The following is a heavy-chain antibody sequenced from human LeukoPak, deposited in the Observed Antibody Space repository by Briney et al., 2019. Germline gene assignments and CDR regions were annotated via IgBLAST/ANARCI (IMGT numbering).Heavy chain of an antibody. D-gene: IGHD3-9*01. J-gene: IGHJ4*02. V-gene: IGHV3-23*01. CDR2: ISGSGGST. CDR3: AKDRDWVFGY. Sequence: PGGSLRLSCAASGFTFSSYAMIWVRQAPGRGGEGVSAISGSGGSTYYADSVKGRFTISRDNSKNTLYLQMNSLRAEDRAVYYCAKDRDWVFGYWGQGTLVTVSS. CDR1: GFTFSSYA.